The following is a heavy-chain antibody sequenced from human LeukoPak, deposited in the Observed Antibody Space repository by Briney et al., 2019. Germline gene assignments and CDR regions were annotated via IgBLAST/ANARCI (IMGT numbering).Heavy chain of an antibody. CDR2: ISGSGGST. D-gene: IGHD5-12*01. CDR1: GFTFSSYA. CDR3: VKFYRSVGGDIVERTSPLDY. Sequence: GGSLRLSCAASGFTFSSYAMSWVRQAPGKGLEWVSGISGSGGSTYYADSVKGRFTISRDNSKNTLYLQMNSLRAEDTAVYYCVKFYRSVGGDIVERTSPLDYWGQGTLVTVSS. J-gene: IGHJ4*02. V-gene: IGHV3-23*01.